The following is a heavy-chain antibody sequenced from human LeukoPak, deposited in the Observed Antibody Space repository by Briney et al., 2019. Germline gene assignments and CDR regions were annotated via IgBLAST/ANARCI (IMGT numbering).Heavy chain of an antibody. CDR2: ISSSSSTI. CDR1: GFTFSSYS. Sequence: GGSLRLSCAASGFTFSSYSMNWVRQAPGKGLEWVSYISSSSSTIYYADSVKGRFTISRDNAKNSLYLQMNSLRAEDTAVYYCMRIAAAGIDPWGQGTLVTVSS. D-gene: IGHD6-13*01. V-gene: IGHV3-48*01. J-gene: IGHJ5*02. CDR3: MRIAAAGIDP.